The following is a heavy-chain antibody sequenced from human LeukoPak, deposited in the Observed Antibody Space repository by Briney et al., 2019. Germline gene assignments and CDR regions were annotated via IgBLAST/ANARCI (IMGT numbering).Heavy chain of an antibody. V-gene: IGHV3-20*04. CDR2: INWSDGST. D-gene: IGHD3-10*01. J-gene: IGHJ3*01. CDR1: GFTCYDYG. CDR3: SRDLVYSHGSGSFEAFDF. Sequence: GGSLRLSCAASGFTCYDYGMSWLRQAPGKGREGVSGINWSDGSTAYADSVKGRFTISRDNAKNSLYLQMTSLRAEDSAVYYCSRDLVYSHGSGSFEAFDFWGQGTVVTVSS.